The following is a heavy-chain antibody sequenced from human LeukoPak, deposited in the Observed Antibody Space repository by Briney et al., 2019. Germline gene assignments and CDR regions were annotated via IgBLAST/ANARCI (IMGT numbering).Heavy chain of an antibody. D-gene: IGHD3/OR15-3a*01. CDR2: TYYRSKWYN. CDR3: ARGLRSSSGTRSYYYGMDV. CDR1: GDSVSSNSAA. Sequence: SQTLSLTCAISGDSVSSNSAAWNWIRQSPSRGLEWLGRTYYRSKWYNDYAVSVKSRITINPDTSRSQFSLQLNSVTPEDTAVYYCARGLRSSSGTRSYYYGMDVWGQGTTVTVSS. V-gene: IGHV6-1*01. J-gene: IGHJ6*02.